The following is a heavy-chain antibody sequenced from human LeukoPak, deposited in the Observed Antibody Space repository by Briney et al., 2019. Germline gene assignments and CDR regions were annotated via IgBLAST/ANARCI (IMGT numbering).Heavy chain of an antibody. D-gene: IGHD3-22*01. CDR2: IDSDGSST. V-gene: IGHV3-74*03. Sequence: GGSLRLSCAASGFTFSTYWMHWVRQAPGKGLVWVSRIDSDGSSTKNADSVKGRFSISRDNAKNTLYLQMNSLRAEDTAVYYCARGGKYYYDSSSPLYWGQGTLVTVSS. J-gene: IGHJ4*02. CDR1: GFTFSTYW. CDR3: ARGGKYYYDSSSPLY.